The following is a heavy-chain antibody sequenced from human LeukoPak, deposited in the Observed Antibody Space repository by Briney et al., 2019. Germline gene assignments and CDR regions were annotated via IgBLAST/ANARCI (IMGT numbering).Heavy chain of an antibody. CDR3: ARDIVAHSVYEFDY. CDR2: ISWNGGSI. CDR1: GFTFDDYA. V-gene: IGHV3-9*01. J-gene: IGHJ4*02. D-gene: IGHD5/OR15-5a*01. Sequence: GGSLRLSCEASGFTFDDYAMHWVRQAPGKGLEWVSGISWNGGSIAYADSVMGRFTISRDNAKKSLHLEVNSLRLEDTALCYCARDIVAHSVYEFDYWGQGTLVTVSS.